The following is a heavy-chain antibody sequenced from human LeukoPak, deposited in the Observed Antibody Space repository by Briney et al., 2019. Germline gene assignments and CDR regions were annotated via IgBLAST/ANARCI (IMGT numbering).Heavy chain of an antibody. V-gene: IGHV4-59*01. Sequence: SETLSLTCTVSGGSIISSYWTWVRQPPGRGPELIGYIYYSGSTNYNPSLKSRVTISIDTSKNQFSLKLTSVTPADTAVYYCARDTRGDILTGAHAFDIWGQGTMVTVSS. J-gene: IGHJ3*02. D-gene: IGHD3-9*01. CDR1: GGSIISSY. CDR3: ARDTRGDILTGAHAFDI. CDR2: IYYSGST.